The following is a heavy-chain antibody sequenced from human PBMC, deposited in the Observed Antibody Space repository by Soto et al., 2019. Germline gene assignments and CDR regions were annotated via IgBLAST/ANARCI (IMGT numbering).Heavy chain of an antibody. CDR3: ARTFGGYLYSFDY. Sequence: GESLKISCMGSGYKVSTWHNFTSYWIAWVRQMPGEGLEWMGIIYPGDSDTRYSPSFQGQVTISADKSINTAYLQWSSLRASDTAIYYCARTFGGYLYSFDYWGRGTLVTVSS. J-gene: IGHJ4*02. V-gene: IGHV5-51*01. D-gene: IGHD1-26*01. CDR2: IYPGDSDT. CDR1: GYKVSTWHNFTSYW.